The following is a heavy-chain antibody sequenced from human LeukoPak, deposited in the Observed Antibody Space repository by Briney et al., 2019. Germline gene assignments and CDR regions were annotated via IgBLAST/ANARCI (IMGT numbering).Heavy chain of an antibody. J-gene: IGHJ3*02. V-gene: IGHV5-51*01. Sequence: GESLKISCEGSGYNFTSYWIGWVRQMPGKGLEWMGIIYPGDSDTRYSPSFQGQVTISADKSISTAYLQWSSLKASDTAMYYCARIGSGRWLQRATDAFDIWGQGTMVTVSS. CDR2: IYPGDSDT. CDR1: GYNFTSYW. CDR3: ARIGSGRWLQRATDAFDI. D-gene: IGHD5-24*01.